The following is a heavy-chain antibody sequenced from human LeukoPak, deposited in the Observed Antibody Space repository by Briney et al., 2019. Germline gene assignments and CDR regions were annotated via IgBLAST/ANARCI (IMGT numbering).Heavy chain of an antibody. CDR1: GYAISSGYY. CDR2: IYQSGST. Sequence: SETLSLTCTVSGYAISSGYYWGWIRQPPGKGLEWIGSIYQSGSTFYNPSLKSRVTISVDTSKNQFSLKLSSVTAADTAVYYCARDHDFWSGYYGLFDYWGQGTLVTVSS. V-gene: IGHV4-38-2*02. J-gene: IGHJ4*02. CDR3: ARDHDFWSGYYGLFDY. D-gene: IGHD3-3*01.